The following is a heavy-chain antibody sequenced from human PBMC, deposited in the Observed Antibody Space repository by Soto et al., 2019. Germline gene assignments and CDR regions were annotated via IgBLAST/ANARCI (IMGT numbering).Heavy chain of an antibody. J-gene: IGHJ3*02. CDR3: ARGNVSEWLDAFDI. CDR1: GGSFSGYY. Sequence: QVQLQQWGAGLLKPSETLSLTCAVYGGSFSGYYWSWLRQPPGKGLEWIGEINHSGSTNYNPSLKSRVTISVYTAKNQFSLKLSSVTAADTAVYYCARGNVSEWLDAFDIWGQGTMVTVSS. V-gene: IGHV4-34*01. D-gene: IGHD6-19*01. CDR2: INHSGST.